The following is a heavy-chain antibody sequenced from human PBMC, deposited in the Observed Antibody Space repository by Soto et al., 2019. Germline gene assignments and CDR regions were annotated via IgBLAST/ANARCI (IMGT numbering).Heavy chain of an antibody. J-gene: IGHJ5*02. Sequence: PSATLSLTCTVSGGSISSGDYYWSWIRQPPGKGLEWIGYIYYSGSTYYNPSLKSRVTISVDTSKNQFSLKLSSVTAADTAVYYCARLAAAGERRLDPWGQGTLVTVSS. V-gene: IGHV4-30-4*01. CDR3: ARLAAAGERRLDP. D-gene: IGHD6-13*01. CDR2: IYYSGST. CDR1: GGSISSGDYY.